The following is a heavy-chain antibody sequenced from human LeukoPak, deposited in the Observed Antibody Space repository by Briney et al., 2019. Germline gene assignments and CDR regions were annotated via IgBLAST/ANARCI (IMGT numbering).Heavy chain of an antibody. CDR3: ARHVGYSGSYYGAFDI. Sequence: PSETLSLTCTVSGYSISSGYYWGWIRQPPGKGLEWIGSIYHSGSTYYNPSLKSRVTISVDTSKNQFSLKLSSVTAADTAVYYCARHVGYSGSYYGAFDIWGQGTMVTVSS. D-gene: IGHD1-26*01. J-gene: IGHJ3*02. CDR1: GYSISSGYY. V-gene: IGHV4-38-2*02. CDR2: IYHSGST.